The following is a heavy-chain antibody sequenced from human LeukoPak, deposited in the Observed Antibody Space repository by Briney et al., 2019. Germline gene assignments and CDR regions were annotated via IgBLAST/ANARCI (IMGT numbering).Heavy chain of an antibody. CDR2: IRYDGSNK. J-gene: IGHJ4*02. Sequence: GGSLRLSCAASGFTFSSYGMHRVRQAPGKGLEWVAFIRYDGSNKYYADSVKGRFTISRDNSKNTLYLQMNSLRAEDTAVYYCARGLAYYGSGSPFDYWGQGTLVTVSS. CDR3: ARGLAYYGSGSPFDY. V-gene: IGHV3-30*02. D-gene: IGHD3-10*01. CDR1: GFTFSSYG.